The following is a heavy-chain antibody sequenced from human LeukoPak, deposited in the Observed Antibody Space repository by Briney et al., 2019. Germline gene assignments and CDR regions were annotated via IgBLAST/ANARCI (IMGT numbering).Heavy chain of an antibody. CDR2: ISSSGSTI. Sequence: PGGSLRLSCAASGFTFSSYEMNWVRQAPGKGLEWVSYISSSGSTIYYADSVKGRFTISRDNAKNSLYLQMNSLRAEDMALYYCVKGRYYDYWSYFDYWGQGTLVTVSS. V-gene: IGHV3-48*03. D-gene: IGHD3-3*01. CDR1: GFTFSSYE. J-gene: IGHJ4*02. CDR3: VKGRYYDYWSYFDY.